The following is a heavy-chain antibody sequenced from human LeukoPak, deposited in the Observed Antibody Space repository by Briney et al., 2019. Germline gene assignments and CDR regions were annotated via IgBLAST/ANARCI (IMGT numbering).Heavy chain of an antibody. CDR2: IKHSGST. J-gene: IGHJ6*04. CDR1: GGSFSGYY. D-gene: IGHD2-2*01. V-gene: IGHV4-34*01. Sequence: SETLSLTCAVYGGSFSGYYWSWIRQPPGKGLEWIGEIKHSGSTNYNPSLKSRVTISVDTSKNQFSLKLSSVTAADTAVYYCARGQLVPADKKRDYYYGMDVWGKGTTVTVSS. CDR3: ARGQLVPADKKRDYYYGMDV.